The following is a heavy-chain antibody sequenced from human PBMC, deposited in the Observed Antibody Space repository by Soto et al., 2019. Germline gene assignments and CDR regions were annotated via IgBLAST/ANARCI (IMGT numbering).Heavy chain of an antibody. Sequence: GGSLRLSCAASGFTFSNYWMTWVRQAPGKGLEWVANIKEDGSETYYVDSVKGRFTISRDNAKNSLYLQMNSLRAEDTAVYYCARDPPYGSGTSQNYGMDVWGQGTTVTVSS. CDR3: ARDPPYGSGTSQNYGMDV. J-gene: IGHJ6*02. CDR2: IKEDGSET. V-gene: IGHV3-7*01. CDR1: GFTFSNYW. D-gene: IGHD3-10*01.